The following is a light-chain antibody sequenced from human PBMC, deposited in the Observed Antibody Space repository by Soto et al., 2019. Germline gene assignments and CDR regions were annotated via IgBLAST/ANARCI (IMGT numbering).Light chain of an antibody. V-gene: IGLV1-51*01. CDR1: SFNIGSFY. CDR2: DDD. CDR3: ATCDGSLSAGV. J-gene: IGLJ2*01. Sequence: QSVLTQPPSVSAAPGQKVTISCSGSSFNIGSFYVSWYQQLPGPAPKVLIYDDDRRPSGIPDRFSASNSGTSATLGISGLQTGDEADYYCATCDGSLSAGVFGGGTKHTVL.